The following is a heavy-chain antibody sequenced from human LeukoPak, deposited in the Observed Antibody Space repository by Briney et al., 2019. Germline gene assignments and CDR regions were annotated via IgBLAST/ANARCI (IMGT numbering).Heavy chain of an antibody. CDR2: ISYDGSNK. Sequence: PGRSLGLSCAASGFTFSSYAMHWVRQAPGKGLEWVAVISYDGSNKYYADSVKGRFTISRDNSKNTLYLQMNSLRAEDTAVYYCARSPAQLEVLDYWGQGTLVTVSS. CDR1: GFTFSSYA. D-gene: IGHD6-13*01. V-gene: IGHV3-30*04. CDR3: ARSPAQLEVLDY. J-gene: IGHJ4*02.